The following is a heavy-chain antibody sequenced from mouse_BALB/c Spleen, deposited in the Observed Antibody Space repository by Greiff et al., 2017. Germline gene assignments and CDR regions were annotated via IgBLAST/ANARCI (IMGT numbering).Heavy chain of an antibody. CDR2: IYPGDGDT. CDR3: ARWDTTATSAMDY. D-gene: IGHD1-2*01. V-gene: IGHV1-80*01. J-gene: IGHJ4*01. Sequence: QVQLQQSGAELVRPGSSVKISCKASGYAFSSYWMNWVKQRPGQGLEWIGQIYPGDGDTNYNGKFKGKATLTADKSSSTAYMQLSSLTSEDSAVYFCARWDTTATSAMDYWGQGTSVTVSS. CDR1: GYAFSSYW.